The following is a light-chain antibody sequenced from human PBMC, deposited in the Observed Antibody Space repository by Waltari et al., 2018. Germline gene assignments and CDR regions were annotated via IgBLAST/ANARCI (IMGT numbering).Light chain of an antibody. CDR3: CSFAGSNTYV. J-gene: IGLJ1*01. Sequence: HSALTQPASVSGSPGQSITISCTGASSDVGSYNLVSWYQQYPGKAPKLIIYEGSKRPPGVSNRVSGSKSGHTGSLTISGLQVEDEADYYCCSFAGSNTYVLGTGTKVSVL. V-gene: IGLV2-23*01. CDR2: EGS. CDR1: SSDVGSYNL.